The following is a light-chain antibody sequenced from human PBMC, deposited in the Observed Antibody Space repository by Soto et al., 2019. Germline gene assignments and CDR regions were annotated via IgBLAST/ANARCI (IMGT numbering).Light chain of an antibody. V-gene: IGKV1D-12*01. Sequence: DIQMTQPPSSVSAAVGERVTITCRASQVMSGWLAWYQQKPGKAPKLLIFAASTLQSGVPSRFSGSGSRTDFTLTITSLQPEDIGTYYCQQTDTLPSTFGQGTRLEIK. CDR1: QVMSGW. J-gene: IGKJ5*01. CDR3: QQTDTLPST. CDR2: AAS.